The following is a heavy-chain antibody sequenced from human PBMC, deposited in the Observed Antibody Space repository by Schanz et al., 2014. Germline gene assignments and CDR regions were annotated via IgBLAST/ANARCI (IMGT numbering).Heavy chain of an antibody. Sequence: EVQLVESGGGVVRPGRSLRLSCATSGFTFSRFGMHWVRQAPGKGLVWVSHINSDGTTTTYADSVKGRFTISRDNAENTLYLQMNSLRVEDTAVYDCAMGGYQLHHWGQGTLVTVSS. J-gene: IGHJ4*02. CDR2: INSDGTTT. D-gene: IGHD1-7*01. CDR3: AMGGYQLHH. V-gene: IGHV3-74*02. CDR1: GFTFSRFG.